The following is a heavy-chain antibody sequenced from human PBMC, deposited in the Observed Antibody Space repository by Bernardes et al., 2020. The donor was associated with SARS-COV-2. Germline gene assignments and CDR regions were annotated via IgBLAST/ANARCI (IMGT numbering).Heavy chain of an antibody. D-gene: IGHD3-9*01. Sequence: SGPTQVKPTQTLTLTCTFSGFSLNTSAVGVGWIRQPPGKALEWLALIFWDDDKRYRPSLRSRLTITKDTSKNHVVLTLTNMDPEDTATYYCARWLSRGASWFFDFWGQGTLVTVSS. V-gene: IGHV2-5*02. CDR1: GFSLNTSAVG. CDR2: IFWDDDK. CDR3: ARWLSRGASWFFDF. J-gene: IGHJ4*02.